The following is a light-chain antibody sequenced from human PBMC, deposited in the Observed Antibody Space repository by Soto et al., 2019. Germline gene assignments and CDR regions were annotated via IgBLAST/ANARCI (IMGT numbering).Light chain of an antibody. Sequence: DIQLTQSPSFLSASVGDRVTITCRASQGTSSYLAWFQQKPGRAPKLLIYGASTLQSGVPARFSGSRSGTDFTLTISNLQPEDFATYYCQQLNAYPLTFGQGTRLEIK. CDR3: QQLNAYPLT. CDR1: QGTSSY. J-gene: IGKJ5*01. V-gene: IGKV1-9*01. CDR2: GAS.